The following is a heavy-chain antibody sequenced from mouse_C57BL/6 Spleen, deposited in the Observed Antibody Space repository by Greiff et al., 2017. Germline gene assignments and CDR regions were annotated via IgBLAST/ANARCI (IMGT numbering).Heavy chain of an antibody. Sequence: EVKLVESGGGLVQSGRSLRLSCATSGFTFSDFYMEWVHQAPGKGLEWIAASRNKANDYTTEYSASVKGRFIVSRDTSQSILYLQMNALRAEDTAIYYCARDAGYYGSSPFAYWGQGTLVTVSA. CDR1: GFTFSDFY. CDR2: SRNKANDYTT. CDR3: ARDAGYYGSSPFAY. J-gene: IGHJ3*01. D-gene: IGHD1-1*01. V-gene: IGHV7-1*01.